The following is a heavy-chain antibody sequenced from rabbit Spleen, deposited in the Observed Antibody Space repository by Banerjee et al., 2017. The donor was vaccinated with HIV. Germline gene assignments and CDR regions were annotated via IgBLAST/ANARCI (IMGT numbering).Heavy chain of an antibody. CDR1: GFSFSSDA. Sequence: QSLEESGGDLVKPGASLTLTCKASGFSFSSDAMCWVRQAPGKGLEWIGCINIGEGRTPYASWAKGRFTISTTSSTTVTLQMTSLTAADTATYFCARDLAGAIGWNFYLWGPGTLVTVS. CDR2: INIGEGRT. D-gene: IGHD4-1*01. J-gene: IGHJ6*01. V-gene: IGHV1S40*01. CDR3: ARDLAGAIGWNFYL.